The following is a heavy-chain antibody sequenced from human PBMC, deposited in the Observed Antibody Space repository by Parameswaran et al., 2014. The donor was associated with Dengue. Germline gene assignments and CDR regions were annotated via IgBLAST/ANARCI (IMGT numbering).Heavy chain of an antibody. D-gene: IGHD6-6*01. V-gene: IGHV4-59*12. CDR2: IYYSGST. Sequence: ASETLSLTCTVSGGSISSYYWSWIRQPPGKGLEWIGYIYYSGSTNYNPSLKSRVTISVDTSKNQFSLKLTSVTAADTAVYYCARGVVHSRSSLNFDYWGRGTLVTVSS. J-gene: IGHJ4*01. CDR3: ARGVVHSRSSLNFDY. CDR1: GGSISSYY.